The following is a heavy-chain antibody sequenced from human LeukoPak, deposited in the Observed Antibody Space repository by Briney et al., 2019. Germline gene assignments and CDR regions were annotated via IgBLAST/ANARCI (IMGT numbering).Heavy chain of an antibody. CDR3: ASANYYYDSSGYYFAYFQH. D-gene: IGHD3-22*01. CDR1: GYTFTGYY. CDR2: INPNSGGT. J-gene: IGHJ1*01. Sequence: ASVKVSCKASGYTFTGYYMHWVRQAPGQGLEWMGWINPNSGGTNYAQKFQGRVTMTRDTSISTAYMELSRLRSDDTAVYYCASANYYYDSSGYYFAYFQHWGQGTLVTVSS. V-gene: IGHV1-2*02.